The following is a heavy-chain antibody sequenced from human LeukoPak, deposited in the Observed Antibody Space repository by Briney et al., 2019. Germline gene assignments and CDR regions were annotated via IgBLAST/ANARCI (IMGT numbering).Heavy chain of an antibody. J-gene: IGHJ4*02. CDR2: IYTSGST. CDR1: GYSISSGYY. D-gene: IGHD4-11*01. CDR3: AREVMTTVTN. V-gene: IGHV4-38-2*02. Sequence: PSETLSLTCTVSGYSISSGYYWGWIRQPPGKGLEWIGSIYTSGSTNYNPSLKSRVTISVDTSKNQFSLKLSSVTAADTAVYYCAREVMTTVTNWGQGTLVTVSS.